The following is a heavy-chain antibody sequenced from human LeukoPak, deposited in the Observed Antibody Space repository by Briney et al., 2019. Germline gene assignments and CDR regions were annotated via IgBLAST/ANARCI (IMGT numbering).Heavy chain of an antibody. V-gene: IGHV1-69*05. CDR1: GGTFSSYA. CDR3: ARLAAPRKDDYGGRTPFDY. J-gene: IGHJ4*02. D-gene: IGHD4-23*01. CDR2: IIPIFGTA. Sequence: ASVKVSCKASGGTFSSYAISWVRQAPGQGLEWMGGIIPIFGTANYAQKFQGRVTITTDESTSTAYMELSSLRSEDTAVYYCARLAAPRKDDYGGRTPFDYWGQGTLVTVSS.